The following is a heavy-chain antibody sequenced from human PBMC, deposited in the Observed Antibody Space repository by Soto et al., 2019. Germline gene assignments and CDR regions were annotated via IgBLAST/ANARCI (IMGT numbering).Heavy chain of an antibody. D-gene: IGHD2-15*01. CDR1: GFTFDDYA. CDR2: ISWNSNII. CDR3: AKGGPDGFCSGGRCYFDY. Sequence: EVQLVESGGGLVQPGRSLRLSCAASGFTFDDYAMHWVRRVPGKGLEWVSSISWNSNIIGYADSVKGRFNISRDNAKNSLYLHMNSLRPEDTALYYCAKGGPDGFCSGGRCYFDYWGQGTLVTVSS. V-gene: IGHV3-9*01. J-gene: IGHJ4*02.